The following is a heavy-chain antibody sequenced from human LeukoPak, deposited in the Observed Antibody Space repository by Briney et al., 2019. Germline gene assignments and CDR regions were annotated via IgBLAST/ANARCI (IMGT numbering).Heavy chain of an antibody. D-gene: IGHD4-17*01. V-gene: IGHV1-2*02. Sequence: GASVKVSCKASGYTFTGYYMHWVRQAPGQGLEWMGWINPNSGGTNYAQKFQGRVTMTRDTSISTAYMELSRLRSDDTAVYYCARAGYGDYPYYYYMDVWGKGTTVTVSS. CDR1: GYTFTGYY. J-gene: IGHJ6*03. CDR2: INPNSGGT. CDR3: ARAGYGDYPYYYYMDV.